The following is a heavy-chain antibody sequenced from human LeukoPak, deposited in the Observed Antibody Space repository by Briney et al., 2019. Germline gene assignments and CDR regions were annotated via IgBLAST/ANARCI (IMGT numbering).Heavy chain of an antibody. J-gene: IGHJ4*02. CDR1: GGTFSSYA. Sequence: SVKVSCKASGGTFSSYAISWVRQAPGQGLEWMGRIIPILGIANYAQKFQGRVTITADKSTSTAYKELSSLRSEDTAVYYCASAPGDYFDYWGQGTLVTVSS. V-gene: IGHV1-69*04. CDR3: ASAPGDYFDY. CDR2: IIPILGIA.